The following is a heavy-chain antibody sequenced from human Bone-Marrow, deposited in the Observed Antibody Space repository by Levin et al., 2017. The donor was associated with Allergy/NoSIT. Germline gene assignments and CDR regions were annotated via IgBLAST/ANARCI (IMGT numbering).Heavy chain of an antibody. J-gene: IGHJ5*02. CDR3: ARHGVQNSYSSGWYFNWFDP. CDR1: GYSFTSYW. V-gene: IGHV5-10-1*01. D-gene: IGHD6-19*01. CDR2: IDPSDSYT. Sequence: GESLKISCKGSGYSFTSYWISWVRQMPGKGLEWMGRIDPSDSYTNYSPSFQGHVTISADKSISTAYLQWSSLKASDTAMYYCARHGVQNSYSSGWYFNWFDPWGQGTLVTVSS.